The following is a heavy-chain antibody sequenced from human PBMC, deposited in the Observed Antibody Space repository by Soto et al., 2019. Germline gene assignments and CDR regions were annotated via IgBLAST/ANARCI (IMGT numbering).Heavy chain of an antibody. CDR2: IFPTDSTT. Sequence: GESLKISCKGSGYTFTSFWIGWVRQMPGKGLEWMGIIFPTDSTTIYSPSFQGQVTLSADNSTSTAYLQRSSLRASDSAMYYCARAVVGYCSSASCPGDYWGQGTRVTVSS. J-gene: IGHJ4*02. CDR1: GYTFTSFW. D-gene: IGHD2-2*01. V-gene: IGHV5-51*01. CDR3: ARAVVGYCSSASCPGDY.